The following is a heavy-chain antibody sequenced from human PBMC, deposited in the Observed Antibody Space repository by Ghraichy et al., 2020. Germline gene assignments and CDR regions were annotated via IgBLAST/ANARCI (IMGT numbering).Heavy chain of an antibody. D-gene: IGHD5-24*01. CDR1: GFTFSSYA. CDR3: AKDDQDGYNWGGIDY. V-gene: IGHV3-23*01. J-gene: IGHJ4*02. CDR2: ISGSGGST. Sequence: GESLNISCAASGFTFSSYAMSWVRQAPGKGLEWVSAISGSGGSTYYADSVKGRFTISRDNSKNTLYLQMNSLRAEDTAVYYCAKDDQDGYNWGGIDYWGQGTLVTVSS.